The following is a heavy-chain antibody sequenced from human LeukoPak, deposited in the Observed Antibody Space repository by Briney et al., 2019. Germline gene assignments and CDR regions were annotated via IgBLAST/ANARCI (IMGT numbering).Heavy chain of an antibody. D-gene: IGHD5-12*01. Sequence: GGSLRLSCAASGFTFSNYWLNWVRQAPGKGLEWVANIKEDGSEKYYVDSVKGRFTISRDNAKNSLYLQMNSLRAEDTAVYYCARLGWATAPLDYWGQGTLVTVSS. J-gene: IGHJ4*02. CDR1: GFTFSNYW. CDR3: ARLGWATAPLDY. V-gene: IGHV3-7*01. CDR2: IKEDGSEK.